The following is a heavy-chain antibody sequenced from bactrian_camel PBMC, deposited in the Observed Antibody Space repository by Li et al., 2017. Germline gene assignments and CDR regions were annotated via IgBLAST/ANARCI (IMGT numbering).Heavy chain of an antibody. D-gene: IGHD7*01. V-gene: IGHV3S53*01. CDR1: GNVVTMNY. J-gene: IGHJ4*01. CDR2: IYTTDRTT. Sequence: HVQLVESGGGSAQAGESLRLSCTFSGNVVTMNYMAWFRQVPGQEREGVAAIYTTDRTTHYADSVKGRFTISHDAAKSTLYLQMNSLAPDDTAMYYCAAAPPGDCNGRAPWLNSYKYWGQGTQVTVS. CDR3: AAAPPGDCNGRAPWLNSYKY.